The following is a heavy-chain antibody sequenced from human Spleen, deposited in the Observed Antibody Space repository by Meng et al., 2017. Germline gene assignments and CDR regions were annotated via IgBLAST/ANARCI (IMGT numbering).Heavy chain of an antibody. CDR1: GFAFSSYW. CDR2: IYHSEST. J-gene: IGHJ3*02. D-gene: IGHD3-22*01. CDR3: ARGDSSGYYYDAFDI. V-gene: IGHV4-38-2*01. Sequence: GSLRLSCAVSGFAFSSYWMGWIRQPPGKGLEWIGSIYHSESTYYHPSLKSRVTISVDTSKNQFSLKLCSVTAADTAVYYCARGDSSGYYYDAFDIWGQGTMVTVSS.